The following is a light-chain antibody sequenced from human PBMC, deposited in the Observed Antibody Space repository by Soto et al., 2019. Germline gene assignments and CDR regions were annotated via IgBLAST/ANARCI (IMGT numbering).Light chain of an antibody. CDR1: SSDVGANNF. J-gene: IGLJ1*01. CDR3: SSHTTSGTYV. Sequence: QSALAQPASVSGSPGQSITIACTGTSSDVGANNFVSWYQQHPGKAPKLMIYEVSKRPSGVSNRFSGSKSGNTASLTISGLQAEDEADYFCSSHTTSGTYVFGTGTKVTVL. V-gene: IGLV2-14*01. CDR2: EVS.